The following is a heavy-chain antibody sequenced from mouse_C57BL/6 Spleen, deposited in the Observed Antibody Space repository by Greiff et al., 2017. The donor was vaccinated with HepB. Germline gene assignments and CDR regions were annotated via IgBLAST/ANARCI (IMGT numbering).Heavy chain of an antibody. J-gene: IGHJ4*01. Sequence: EVKLMESGGDLVKPGGSLKLSCAASGFTFSSYGMSWVRQTPDKRLEWVATISSGGSYTYYPDSVKGRFTISRDNAKNTLYLQMSSLKSEDTAMYYCARRWDGAMDYWGQGTSVTVSS. CDR3: ARRWDGAMDY. CDR1: GFTFSSYG. CDR2: ISSGGSYT. V-gene: IGHV5-6*02. D-gene: IGHD4-1*01.